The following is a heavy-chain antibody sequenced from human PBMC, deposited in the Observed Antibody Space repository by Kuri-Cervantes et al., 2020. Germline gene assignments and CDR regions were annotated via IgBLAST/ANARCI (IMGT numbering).Heavy chain of an antibody. CDR1: GFTFSSYS. CDR2: ISSSRSSI. J-gene: IGHJ5*02. CDR3: ARVTLVRGVVNRELDL. D-gene: IGHD3-10*01. Sequence: GESLKISCAASGFTFSSYSMNWVRQAPGKGLEWVSYISSSRSSIDYADSVKGRFTISRDNAKNSLYLQMNSLRVEDTAVYYCARVTLVRGVVNRELDLWGQGTLVTVSS. V-gene: IGHV3-21*05.